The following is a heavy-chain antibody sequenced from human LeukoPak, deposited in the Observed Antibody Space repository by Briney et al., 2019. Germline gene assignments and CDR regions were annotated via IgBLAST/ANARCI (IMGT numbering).Heavy chain of an antibody. D-gene: IGHD1-1*01. J-gene: IGHJ3*02. CDR2: IYDIYASGST. CDR1: GGSLSRYY. CDR3: ARWNGAFDI. V-gene: IGHV4-59*07. Sequence: SDTLSLTRTVSGGSLSRYYWSWIRQPPGKGLEWIGYIYDIYASGSTNYNPSLKSRVTISLDTSKIRFSLKLSSVTAANTAVYYCARWNGAFDIWGQGTVVTVSS.